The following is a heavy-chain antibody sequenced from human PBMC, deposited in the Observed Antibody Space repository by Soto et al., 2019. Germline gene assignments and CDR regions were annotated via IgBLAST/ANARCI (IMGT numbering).Heavy chain of an antibody. Sequence: ASVKVSCKASGYTFTSYSMHWVRQAPGQRLEWMGWINAGNGNTKYSQKFQGRVTITRDTSASTAYMELSSLRSEDTAVYYCARVDVVVPAADYYYYGMDAWGQGTTVTVSS. CDR2: INAGNGNT. CDR3: ARVDVVVPAADYYYYGMDA. D-gene: IGHD2-2*01. V-gene: IGHV1-3*01. J-gene: IGHJ6*02. CDR1: GYTFTSYS.